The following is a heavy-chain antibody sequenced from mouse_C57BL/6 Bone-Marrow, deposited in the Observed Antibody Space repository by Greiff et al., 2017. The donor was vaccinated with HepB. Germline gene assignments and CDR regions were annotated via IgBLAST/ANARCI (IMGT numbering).Heavy chain of an antibody. V-gene: IGHV7-3*01. J-gene: IGHJ4*01. D-gene: IGHD2-4*01. CDR2: IRNNANGSTT. CDR3: ARGDYGAMDY. CDR1: GFTFTDYY. Sequence: EVKLMESGGGLVQPGGSLSLSCAASGFTFTDYYMSWVRQPPGKALEWLGFIRNNANGSTTEYSASVKDRVTISRDNYQSILYLQMNALRAEDSATDYCARGDYGAMDYWGQGTSVTVSS.